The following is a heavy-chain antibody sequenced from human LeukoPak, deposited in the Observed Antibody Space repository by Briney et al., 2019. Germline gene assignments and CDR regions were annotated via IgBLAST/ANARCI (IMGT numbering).Heavy chain of an antibody. CDR3: ARATMVRGLVFDY. J-gene: IGHJ4*02. V-gene: IGHV4-34*01. CDR2: INHSGST. D-gene: IGHD3-10*01. Sequence: SETLPLTCAVYGGSFSGYYWSWIRQPPGKGLEWIGEINHSGSTNYNPSLKSRVTISVDTSKNQFSLKLSSVTAADTAVYYCARATMVRGLVFDYWGQGTLATVSS. CDR1: GGSFSGYY.